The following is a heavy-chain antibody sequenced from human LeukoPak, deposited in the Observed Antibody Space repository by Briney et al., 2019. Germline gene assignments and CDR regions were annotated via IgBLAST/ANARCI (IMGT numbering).Heavy chain of an antibody. CDR1: GYTFTSYG. D-gene: IGHD3-22*01. J-gene: IGHJ4*02. Sequence: GASVKVSCKASGYTFTSYGISWVRQAPGQGLEWMGWISAYNGNTNYAQKLQGRVTMTTDTSTSTVYMELSSLRSEDTAVYYCARDPRGSSGYYFPYWGQGTLVTVSS. CDR2: ISAYNGNT. CDR3: ARDPRGSSGYYFPY. V-gene: IGHV1-18*01.